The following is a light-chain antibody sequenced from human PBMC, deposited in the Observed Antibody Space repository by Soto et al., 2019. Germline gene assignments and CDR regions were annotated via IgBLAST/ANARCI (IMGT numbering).Light chain of an antibody. CDR1: QSVSSS. V-gene: IGKV3D-15*01. J-gene: IGKJ5*01. Sequence: EIVMTQSPATLSVSPGERATLSCRASQSVSSSLAWYQQKPGQAPRLLIYGASTRATGVPARFSGSGSGTDFTLTISSLEPEDFALYYCQQRNNWPPITFGQGTRLENK. CDR3: QQRNNWPPIT. CDR2: GAS.